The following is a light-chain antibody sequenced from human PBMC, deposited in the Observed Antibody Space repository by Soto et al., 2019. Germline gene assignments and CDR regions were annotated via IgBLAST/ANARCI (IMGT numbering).Light chain of an antibody. CDR1: HNDIGTYDY. J-gene: IGLJ1*01. Sequence: QSVLTQPTSVSGSPGHSITISCTGNHNDIGTYDYVSWYQQHPGRAPRLLIHGVTTRPSGISGRFSASKSGLTASLTISGLQPEDEADYCCSSFTSNRIYVFGPGTKVTVL. V-gene: IGLV2-14*03. CDR2: GVT. CDR3: SSFTSNRIYV.